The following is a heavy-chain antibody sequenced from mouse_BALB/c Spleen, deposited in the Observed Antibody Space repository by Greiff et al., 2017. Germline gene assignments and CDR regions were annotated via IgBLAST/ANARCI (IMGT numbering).Heavy chain of an antibody. CDR2: ISYSGST. J-gene: IGHJ3*01. D-gene: IGHD2-4*01. CDR1: GYSITSDYA. V-gene: IGHV3-2*02. Sequence: EVKLQESGPGLVKPSQSLSLTCTVTGYSITSDYAWNWIRQFPGNKLEWMGYISYSGSTSYNPSLKSRISITRDTSKNQFFLQLNSVTTEDTATYYCARTHDYDPAWFAYWGQGTLVTVSA. CDR3: ARTHDYDPAWFAY.